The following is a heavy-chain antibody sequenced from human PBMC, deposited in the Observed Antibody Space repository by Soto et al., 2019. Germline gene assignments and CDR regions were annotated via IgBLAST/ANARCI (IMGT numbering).Heavy chain of an antibody. J-gene: IGHJ5*02. CDR2: VYHSGTT. V-gene: IGHV4-59*01. Sequence: QVQLQESGPGLVKPSETLSLTCTVSGGSIKSYYFNWIRQPPGKGLEWIGYVYHSGTTNYNPSLNSRVNTSVDTSKNQLSLRLRSVTTADTAVYYCASQSEVFDAWGQGALVTVSS. CDR3: ASQSEVFDA. CDR1: GGSIKSYY.